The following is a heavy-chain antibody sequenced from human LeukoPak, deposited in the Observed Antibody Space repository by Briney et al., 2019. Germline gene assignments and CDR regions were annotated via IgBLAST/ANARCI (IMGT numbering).Heavy chain of an antibody. CDR1: GFIFYTYA. CDR2: IWHDGSHK. J-gene: IGHJ4*02. CDR3: AREIFGSGSYPDL. D-gene: IGHD3-10*01. V-gene: IGHV3-33*01. Sequence: GGSLRLSCAASGFIFYTYAMHCVRQSPGQGLEWVALIWHDGSHKFYSNSVRGQFTISRDNSKNTVYLQMNNLRPADTAVYYCAREIFGSGSYPDLWGQGTLVTVSS.